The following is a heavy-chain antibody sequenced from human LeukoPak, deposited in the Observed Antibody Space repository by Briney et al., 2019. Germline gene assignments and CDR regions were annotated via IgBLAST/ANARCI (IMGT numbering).Heavy chain of an antibody. J-gene: IGHJ6*02. Sequence: GSSLRLSCAAFGFLLSNHWMTWVRQAPGKGPEWVANMNKDGSEKYYVDSVKGRFTISRDTAKNSLYLQMNNLRAEDTALYYCARNNDMDVWGQGTTVIVSS. CDR3: ARNNDMDV. CDR1: GFLLSNHW. CDR2: MNKDGSEK. V-gene: IGHV3-7*03. D-gene: IGHD1/OR15-1a*01.